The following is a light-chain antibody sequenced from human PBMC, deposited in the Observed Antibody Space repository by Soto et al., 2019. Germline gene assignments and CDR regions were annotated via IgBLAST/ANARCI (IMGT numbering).Light chain of an antibody. CDR1: QGVSTY. J-gene: IGKJ3*01. CDR2: SET. V-gene: IGKV1-8*01. CDR3: QQYYSYPFT. Sequence: AIRVTQSPSSFSASTGDRVTITCRASQGVSTYLAWYQQKPGLAPKLLIFSETTLQSEVPSRFSGIRRVTDFTLVISYLQSEDFVTYYCQQYYSYPFTFGPGTNVDIK.